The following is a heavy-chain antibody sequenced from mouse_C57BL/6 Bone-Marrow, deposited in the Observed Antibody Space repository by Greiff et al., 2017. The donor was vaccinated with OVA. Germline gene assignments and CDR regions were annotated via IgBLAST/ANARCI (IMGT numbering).Heavy chain of an antibody. CDR3: TVYSNYEYFDV. J-gene: IGHJ1*03. CDR2: IDPENGDT. Sequence: VQLQQSGAELVRPGASVKLSCTASGFNIKDDYMHWVKQRPEQGLEWIGWIDPENGDTEYASKFQGKATITADTSSNTAYLQLSSLTSEDTAVYYCTVYSNYEYFDVWGTGTTVTVSS. CDR1: GFNIKDDY. D-gene: IGHD2-5*01. V-gene: IGHV14-4*01.